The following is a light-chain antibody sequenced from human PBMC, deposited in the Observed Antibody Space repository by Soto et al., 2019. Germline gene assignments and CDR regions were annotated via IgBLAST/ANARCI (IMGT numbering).Light chain of an antibody. V-gene: IGLV1-44*01. J-gene: IGLJ2*01. CDR2: SSN. Sequence: QSVLTQPPSASGTPGQRGTISCSGSSSNIGSNPGNWYQHLPGTAPKLLIYSSNHRPSGVPDRFSGSKSGTSASLAISGLQSEDKGDYYCAAWDDSLNGPVFGGRTKLTVL. CDR1: SSNIGSNP. CDR3: AAWDDSLNGPV.